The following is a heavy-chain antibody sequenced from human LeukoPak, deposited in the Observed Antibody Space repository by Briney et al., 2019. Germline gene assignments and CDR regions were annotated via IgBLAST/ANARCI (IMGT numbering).Heavy chain of an antibody. CDR1: GFTFSTYS. CDR3: ASGAAVGASRFDY. J-gene: IGHJ4*02. CDR2: ISSSSSTI. V-gene: IGHV3-48*01. Sequence: GGSLRLSCAASGFTFSTYSMNWVRQAPGKGLEWVSYISSSSSTIYYADSVKGRFTISRDSAKNSLYLQMNSLRAEDTAVYYCASGAAVGASRFDYWGQGTLVTVSS. D-gene: IGHD6-13*01.